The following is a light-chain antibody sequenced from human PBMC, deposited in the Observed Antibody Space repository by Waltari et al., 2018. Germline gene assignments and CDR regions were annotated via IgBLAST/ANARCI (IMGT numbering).Light chain of an antibody. Sequence: DIQMTQSPSSLSASVGDRVTITCRASQSISSYLNWYQQKPGKAPKLLIYAASSLQSGVPSRFSGSGSGTDFAFTISSLQPEDFATYYCQQSYSTRYTFGQGTKLEIK. J-gene: IGKJ2*01. CDR3: QQSYSTRYT. CDR1: QSISSY. CDR2: AAS. V-gene: IGKV1-39*01.